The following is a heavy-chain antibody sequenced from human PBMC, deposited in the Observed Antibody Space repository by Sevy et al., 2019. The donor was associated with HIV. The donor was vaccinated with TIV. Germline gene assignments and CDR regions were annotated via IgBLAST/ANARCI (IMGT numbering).Heavy chain of an antibody. V-gene: IGHV3-53*01. Sequence: GGSLRLSCAASGFDVNENYMSWVRQAPGKGLEWVSIIYSGDTGGSTYYAESVKGRLTISRDNSQNTLYLQINSLRPEETAVYYCAGERLVSAGGYYNYYFGMDVWGQGTTVTVSS. J-gene: IGHJ6*02. D-gene: IGHD3-3*01. CDR2: IYSGDTGGST. CDR1: GFDVNENY. CDR3: AGERLVSAGGYYNYYFGMDV.